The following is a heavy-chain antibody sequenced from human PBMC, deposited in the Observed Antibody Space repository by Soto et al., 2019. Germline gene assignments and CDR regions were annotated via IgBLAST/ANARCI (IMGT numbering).Heavy chain of an antibody. J-gene: IGHJ4*02. CDR3: ARVVAYLYDSSGLWGYFDS. CDR1: GDSIRSDGHS. D-gene: IGHD3-22*01. CDR2: IHHTGNT. Sequence: QLQLQESGSGLVKPSQTLSLTCGVSGDSIRSDGHSWSWIRQPPGKGLEWIGYIHHTGNTYSNPSLKSRVTLSVDTSKNQVSLRLRSVTVADTAVYYCARVVAYLYDSSGLWGYFDSWGQGILVTVSS. V-gene: IGHV4-30-2*01.